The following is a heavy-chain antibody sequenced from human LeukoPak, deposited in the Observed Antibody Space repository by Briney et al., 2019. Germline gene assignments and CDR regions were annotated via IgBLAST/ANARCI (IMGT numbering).Heavy chain of an antibody. CDR2: IRHDGSNK. V-gene: IGHV3-30*02. Sequence: GGSLRLSCAASGFTFSSYGMHWVRQAPGKGLEWVACIRHDGSNKYYADSVKGRFTISRDNSKNTLYLQMNSLRAEDTAVYYCAKDDVGYCSSTSCRAYFDYWGQEPWSPSPQ. D-gene: IGHD2-2*01. CDR1: GFTFSSYG. J-gene: IGHJ4*01. CDR3: AKDDVGYCSSTSCRAYFDY.